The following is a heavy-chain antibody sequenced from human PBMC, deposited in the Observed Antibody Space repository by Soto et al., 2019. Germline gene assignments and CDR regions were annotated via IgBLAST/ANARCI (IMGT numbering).Heavy chain of an antibody. CDR1: GFTFNSYS. J-gene: IGHJ4*02. CDR2: ISSSSTSI. V-gene: IGHV3-21*01. Sequence: RLSCAASGFTFNSYSMNWVRQAPGKGLEWVSSISSSSTSIYYADSVKGRFTISRDNAKNSLYLQMNSLRDEDTAVYYCARGGCSSTSCFLFDYWAQGTLVTVSS. CDR3: ARGGCSSTSCFLFDY. D-gene: IGHD2-2*01.